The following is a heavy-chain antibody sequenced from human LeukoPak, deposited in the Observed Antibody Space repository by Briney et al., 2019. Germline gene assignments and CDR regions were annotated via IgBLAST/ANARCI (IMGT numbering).Heavy chain of an antibody. CDR2: ISYSGST. Sequence: PSETLSLTCTVSGGSISSSSYYWGWLRQSPGRGLEWIGSISYSGSTYYNPSLKSRVTLSVDTSKNQFSLKLSSVTAADTAVYHCARHYHYGSGTYRPLDPWGQGTLVTVSS. J-gene: IGHJ5*02. CDR1: GGSISSSSYY. CDR3: ARHYHYGSGTYRPLDP. V-gene: IGHV4-39*01. D-gene: IGHD3-10*01.